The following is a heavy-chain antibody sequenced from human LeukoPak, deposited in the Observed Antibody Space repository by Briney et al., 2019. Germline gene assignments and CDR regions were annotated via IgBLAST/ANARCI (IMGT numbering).Heavy chain of an antibody. V-gene: IGHV1-69*13. CDR1: GYTFTSYY. CDR3: ARLPLRSIAVGYYGMDV. J-gene: IGHJ6*02. CDR2: IIPIFGTA. D-gene: IGHD6-6*01. Sequence: SVKVSCKASGYTFTSYYMHWVRQAPGQGLEWMGGIIPIFGTANYAQKFQGRVTITADESTSTAYMELSSLRSEDTAVYYCARLPLRSIAVGYYGMDVWGQGTTVTVSS.